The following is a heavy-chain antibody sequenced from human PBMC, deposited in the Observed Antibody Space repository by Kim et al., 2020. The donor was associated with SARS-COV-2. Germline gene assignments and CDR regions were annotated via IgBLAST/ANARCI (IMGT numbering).Heavy chain of an antibody. CDR1: GNSITSFH. CDR2: VDDSGNT. D-gene: IGHD4-17*01. V-gene: IGHV4-59*13. J-gene: IGHJ4*02. CDR3: ARGSGAPTVTPFDY. Sequence: SETLSLTCTVSGNSITSFHWSWIRQPPGKGLEYIGYVDDSGNTNYSPSLRSRVTISVDTSKNQFSLNLRSLTAADTAVYYCARGSGAPTVTPFDYWGQG.